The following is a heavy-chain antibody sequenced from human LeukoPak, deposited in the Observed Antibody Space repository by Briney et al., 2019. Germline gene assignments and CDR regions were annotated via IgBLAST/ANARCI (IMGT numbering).Heavy chain of an antibody. CDR3: ARGHLWVRGVNVAD. Sequence: GASVKVSCKASGGTFSSYAISWVRQAPGQGLEWMGGIIPIFGTANYAQKFQGRVTITADESTSTAYMELSSLRSEDTAVYYCARGHLWVRGVNVADWGQGTLVTVSS. CDR2: IIPIFGTA. V-gene: IGHV1-69*13. D-gene: IGHD3-10*01. CDR1: GGTFSSYA. J-gene: IGHJ4*02.